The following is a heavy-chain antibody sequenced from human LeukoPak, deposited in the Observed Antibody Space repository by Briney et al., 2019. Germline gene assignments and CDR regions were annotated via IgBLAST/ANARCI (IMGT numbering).Heavy chain of an antibody. CDR3: ARAPYCSSTSCYPSNLFDY. CDR1: GGSISSYY. J-gene: IGHJ4*02. D-gene: IGHD2-2*01. CDR2: IYYSGST. V-gene: IGHV4-59*01. Sequence: SETLSLTCTVSGGSISSYYWSWIRQPPGKGLEWIGYIYYSGSTNYNPSLKSRVTISVDTSKNQFSLKLSSVTAADTAVYYCARAPYCSSTSCYPSNLFDYWGQGTLVTVSS.